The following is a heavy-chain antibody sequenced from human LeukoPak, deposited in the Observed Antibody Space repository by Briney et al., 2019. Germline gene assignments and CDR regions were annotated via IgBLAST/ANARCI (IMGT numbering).Heavy chain of an antibody. D-gene: IGHD1-26*01. CDR1: GFTFSSYA. CDR3: ARGRRTLIVGATRNAFDI. J-gene: IGHJ3*02. CDR2: ISYDGSNK. V-gene: IGHV3-30*04. Sequence: GGSLRLSCAASGFTFSSYAMHLVRQAPGKGLEWVAFISYDGSNKYYADSVKGRFTISRDNSKNTLYLQMNSLRAEDTAVYYCARGRRTLIVGATRNAFDIWGQGTMVTVSS.